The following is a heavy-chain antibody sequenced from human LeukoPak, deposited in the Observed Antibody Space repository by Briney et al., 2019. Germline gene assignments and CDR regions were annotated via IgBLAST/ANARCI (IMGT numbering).Heavy chain of an antibody. J-gene: IGHJ4*02. V-gene: IGHV3-23*01. Sequence: GGSLRLSCAASGFTFSSYAMSWVRQAPGKGLEWVSAISGSGGSTYYADSVKGRFTISRDNSKNTPYLQMNSLRAEDTAVYYCATPLRKYYYDTPDYWGQGTLVTVSS. CDR3: ATPLRKYYYDTPDY. CDR1: GFTFSSYA. CDR2: ISGSGGST. D-gene: IGHD3-22*01.